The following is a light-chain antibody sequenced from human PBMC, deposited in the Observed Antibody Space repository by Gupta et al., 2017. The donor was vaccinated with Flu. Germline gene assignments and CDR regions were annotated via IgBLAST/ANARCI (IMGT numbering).Light chain of an antibody. CDR1: SSDVGGYNY. CDR2: EVS. Sequence: SALTQPASVSGSPGQSITISCTGTSSDVGGYNYVSWCQHHPGKAPKLMIYEVSSRPAGVSNRFSGSKSGNTASLTISGRQEEDEAYYYCSSDTSSDTWVFGGGTKLTVL. J-gene: IGLJ3*02. V-gene: IGLV2-14*01. CDR3: SSDTSSDTWV.